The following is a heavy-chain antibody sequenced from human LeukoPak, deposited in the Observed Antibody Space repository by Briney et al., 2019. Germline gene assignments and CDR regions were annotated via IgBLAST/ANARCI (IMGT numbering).Heavy chain of an antibody. CDR1: GFTFSSYA. CDR3: AKGQVPSSSWYASYYYYYMDV. V-gene: IGHV3-23*01. D-gene: IGHD6-13*01. CDR2: ISGSGGST. Sequence: GGSLRLSCAASGFTFSSYAMSWVRQAPGKGLEWVSAISGSGGSTYYADSVKGRFTISRDNSKNTLYLQMNSLRAEDTAVYYCAKGQVPSSSWYASYYYYYMDVWGKGTTVTVSS. J-gene: IGHJ6*03.